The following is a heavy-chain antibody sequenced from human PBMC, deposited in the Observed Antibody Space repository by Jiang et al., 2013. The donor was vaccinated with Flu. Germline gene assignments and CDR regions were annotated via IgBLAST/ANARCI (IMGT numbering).Heavy chain of an antibody. CDR3: ARCSGVVGAKPXYFDN. J-gene: IGHJ4*02. CDR2: VYTRGIT. Sequence: GPGLVKPSGTLSLTCTVSGGSITSGSYYWNWIRQPVGKGLEWMGRVYTRGITNYDPSLKSRATISLDKSKNQFSLKLTSVTAADTAVYYCARCSGVVGAKPXYFDNWGQGXLVTVSS. CDR1: GGSITSGSYY. V-gene: IGHV4-61*02. D-gene: IGHD1-26*01.